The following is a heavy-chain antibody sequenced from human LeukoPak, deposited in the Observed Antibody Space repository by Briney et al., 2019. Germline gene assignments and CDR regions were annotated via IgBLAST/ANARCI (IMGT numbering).Heavy chain of an antibody. CDR1: GYTFTSYG. D-gene: IGHD3-3*01. J-gene: IGHJ1*01. Sequence: ASVKVSCKASGYTFTSYGISWVRQAPGQGLEWMGWISAYNGNTNYAQKLQGRVTMTTDTSTSTAYMELSSLRSEDTAVYYCASPEAIFGVVIHAEYFQHWGQGTLVTVSS. CDR3: ASPEAIFGVVIHAEYFQH. CDR2: ISAYNGNT. V-gene: IGHV1-18*01.